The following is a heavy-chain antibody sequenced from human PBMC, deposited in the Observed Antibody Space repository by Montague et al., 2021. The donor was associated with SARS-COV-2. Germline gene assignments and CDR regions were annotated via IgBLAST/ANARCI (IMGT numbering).Heavy chain of an antibody. Sequence: SETLSLTCTVSDASVRTYYWSWIRQPAGKKLEWMGRLYTSGSTYYNPSFKSRVTMSLDTSKNLFSLNLSSMTAADTAVYYCARDGADCSFAYYHEMDVWGQGIAVTVSS. J-gene: IGHJ6*02. V-gene: IGHV4-4*07. CDR2: LYTSGST. CDR3: ARDGADCSFAYYHEMDV. CDR1: DASVRTYY. D-gene: IGHD2-21*01.